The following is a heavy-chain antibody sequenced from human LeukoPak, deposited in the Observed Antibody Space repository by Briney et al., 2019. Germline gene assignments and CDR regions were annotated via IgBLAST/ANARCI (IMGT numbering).Heavy chain of an antibody. CDR3: ARGGYYYGSGSYYGFDP. CDR1: GGSISSYY. CDR2: IYTSGST. Sequence: NASETLSLTCTVSGGSISSYYWSWIRQPAGKGLEWIGRIYTSGSTNYNPSLKSRVTMSVDTSKNQFSLKLSSVTAADTAVYYCARGGYYYGSGSYYGFDPWGQGTLVTVSS. J-gene: IGHJ5*02. V-gene: IGHV4-4*07. D-gene: IGHD3-10*01.